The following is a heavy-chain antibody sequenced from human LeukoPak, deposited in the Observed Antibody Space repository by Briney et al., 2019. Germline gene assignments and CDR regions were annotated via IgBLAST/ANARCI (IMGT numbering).Heavy chain of an antibody. V-gene: IGHV1-69*04. CDR1: GGTFSSYA. Sequence: SVKVSCKASGGTFSSYAISWVRQAPGQGLEWMGRIIPILGIANHAQKFQGRVTITADKSTSTAYMELSSLRSEDTAVYYCARDPDYDILTVNWGQGTLVTVSS. J-gene: IGHJ4*02. CDR2: IIPILGIA. D-gene: IGHD3-9*01. CDR3: ARDPDYDILTVN.